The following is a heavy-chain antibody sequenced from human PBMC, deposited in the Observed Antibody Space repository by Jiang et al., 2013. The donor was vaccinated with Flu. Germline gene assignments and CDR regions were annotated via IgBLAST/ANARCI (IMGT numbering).Heavy chain of an antibody. J-gene: IGHJ3*01. D-gene: IGHD3-10*01. CDR1: GYTFTTYA. CDR3: ARDRTLDGWGVFDF. CDR2: INIDNGNT. Sequence: SGAEVKKPGASVKVSCKASGYTFTTYAMHWVRQAPGHRLEWMGWINIDNGNTQYSQKFQGRITITGDASATTAYMELSSLTSEDTAVYYCARDRTLDGWGVFDFWGQGTMVTVSS. V-gene: IGHV1-3*04.